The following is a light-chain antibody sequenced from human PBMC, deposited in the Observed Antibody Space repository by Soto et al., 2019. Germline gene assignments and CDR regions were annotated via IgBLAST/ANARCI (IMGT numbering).Light chain of an antibody. V-gene: IGKV1-5*03. CDR1: QTISSW. CDR2: KAS. CDR3: QHYNSYSEA. J-gene: IGKJ1*01. Sequence: DIQMTQSPSTLSGSVGDRVTITSRASQTISSWLAWYQQKPGKAPKXXXYKASTLKSGVPSRFSGSGSGTEFTLTISSLKTDDFATYYCQHYNSYSEAFGQGTKVDIK.